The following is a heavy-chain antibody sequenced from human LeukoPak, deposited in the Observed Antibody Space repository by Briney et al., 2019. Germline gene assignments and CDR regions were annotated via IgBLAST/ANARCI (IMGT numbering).Heavy chain of an antibody. D-gene: IGHD5-18*01. CDR3: ARHISRYSYGRYYFDY. CDR2: ICTSGST. J-gene: IGHJ4*02. CDR1: GGSINNYY. V-gene: IGHV4-4*07. Sequence: SETLSLTCSVSGGSINNYYWSWIRQPAGKGLEWIGRICTSGSTNYNPSLKSRVTISVDMSKNHFSLKLSSVTAADTAVYYCARHISRYSYGRYYFDYWGQGTLVTVSS.